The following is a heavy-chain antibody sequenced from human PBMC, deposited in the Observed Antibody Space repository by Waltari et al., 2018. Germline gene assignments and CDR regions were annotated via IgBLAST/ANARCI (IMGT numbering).Heavy chain of an antibody. J-gene: IGHJ4*02. V-gene: IGHV1-69*14. CDR3: ATALIHYDGKRLVDY. CDR2: IIPIFGTA. D-gene: IGHD5-12*01. CDR1: GGTFSRYP. Sequence: HVQLVQSGAAVTQPGTSVKVSCKASGGTFSRYPIRWVLQAAGQGLEWMGRIIPIFGTANYAQKFQGRVTMTEDTSTDTAYMELSSLRSEDTAVYYCATALIHYDGKRLVDYWGQGTLGTVSS.